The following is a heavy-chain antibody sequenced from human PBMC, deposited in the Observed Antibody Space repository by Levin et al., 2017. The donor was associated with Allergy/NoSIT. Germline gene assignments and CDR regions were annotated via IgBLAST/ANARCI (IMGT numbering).Heavy chain of an antibody. D-gene: IGHD1-26*01. V-gene: IGHV3-21*01. CDR2: ISSSSSYI. CDR3: ARVGATPDP. J-gene: IGHJ5*02. CDR1: GFTFSSYS. Sequence: GESLKISCAASGFTFSSYSMNWVRQAPGKGLEWVSSISSSSSYIYYADSVKGRFTISRDNAKNSLYLQMNSLRAEDTAVYYCARVGATPDPWGQGTLVTVSS.